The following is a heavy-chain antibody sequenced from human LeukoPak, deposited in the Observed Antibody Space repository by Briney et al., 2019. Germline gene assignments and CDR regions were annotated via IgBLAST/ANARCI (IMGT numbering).Heavy chain of an antibody. D-gene: IGHD1-1*01. Sequence: PGGSLRLSCAASGFTFSSYWMSWVRQAPGKGLEWVANIKQDGSEKYYVYSVKGRFTISRDKAKNSLYLQMNSLRDEATAVYSCARGSRYETKFDYWGQGTTVTVSS. CDR3: ARGSRYETKFDY. J-gene: IGHJ4*03. CDR2: IKQDGSEK. CDR1: GFTFSSYW. V-gene: IGHV3-7*01.